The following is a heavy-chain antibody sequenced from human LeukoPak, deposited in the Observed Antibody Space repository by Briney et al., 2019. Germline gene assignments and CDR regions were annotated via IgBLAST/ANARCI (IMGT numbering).Heavy chain of an antibody. J-gene: IGHJ4*02. D-gene: IGHD6-19*01. CDR1: GGSINSYY. Sequence: SETLSLTCTVSGGSINSYYWIWIRQPPGKGLESIGYIHYSGSTNYNPSLKSRVTISVDTSKNQFSLKLSSVTAADTAVYYCARLDRYSSGWTADYWGQGTLVTVSS. CDR2: IHYSGST. V-gene: IGHV4-59*08. CDR3: ARLDRYSSGWTADY.